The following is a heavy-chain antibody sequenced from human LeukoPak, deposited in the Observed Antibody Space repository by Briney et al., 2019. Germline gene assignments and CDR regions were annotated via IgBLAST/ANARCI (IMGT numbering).Heavy chain of an antibody. D-gene: IGHD3-3*01. V-gene: IGHV3-9*01. CDR1: GFTFDDYA. CDR3: AKELEYYFDY. J-gene: IGHJ4*02. Sequence: GGSLRLSCAASGFTFDDYAMHWVRQAPGKGLEWVSGISWNSGSIGYADSVKGRFTISRDNAKNSLYLQMNSLRAEDTAVYYCAKELEYYFDYWGQGTLVTVSS. CDR2: ISWNSGSI.